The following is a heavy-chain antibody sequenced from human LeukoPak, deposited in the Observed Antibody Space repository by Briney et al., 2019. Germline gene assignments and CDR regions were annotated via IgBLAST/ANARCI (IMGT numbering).Heavy chain of an antibody. CDR3: ARDGGGPGDAFDI. D-gene: IGHD2-15*01. V-gene: IGHV1-18*01. Sequence: GASVKVSCKAPGYTFTNYGLSWVRQAPGQGLEWMGWISGYNGNTNYAQRLQGRVTLTTDTSTNTAYMELTSLRSDDTAVYYCARDGGGPGDAFDIWGQGTMVTVSS. CDR2: ISGYNGNT. J-gene: IGHJ3*02. CDR1: GYTFTNYG.